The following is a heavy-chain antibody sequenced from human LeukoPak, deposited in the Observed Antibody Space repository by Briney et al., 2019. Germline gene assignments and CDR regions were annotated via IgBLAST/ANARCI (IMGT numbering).Heavy chain of an antibody. CDR1: GSSLSSSRMR. CDR3: ARTRYGSGTYYFDY. Sequence: SGPALVKPTQTLTLTCTLSGSSLSSSRMRVSWIRQPPGKALEWLARIDWDDDKFYSTSLKTRLTISKDTSKNQVVLTMTNVDPVDTATYYCARTRYGSGTYYFDYWGQGTLVTVSS. J-gene: IGHJ4*02. CDR2: IDWDDDK. D-gene: IGHD3-10*01. V-gene: IGHV2-70*04.